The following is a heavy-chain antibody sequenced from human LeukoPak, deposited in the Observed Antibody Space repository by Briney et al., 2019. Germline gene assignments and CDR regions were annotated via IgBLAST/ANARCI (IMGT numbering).Heavy chain of an antibody. D-gene: IGHD3-22*01. CDR2: ISSGSGTI. CDR1: GFTFSSFS. CDR3: ERDRDGSGYYYLY. Sequence: PGGSLRLSCAASGFTFSSFSMNWVRQAPGKGLEWVSYISSGSGTIYYADSVKGRFTISRDNAKNSLFLQMNSLRAEDTALYYCERDRDGSGYYYLYWGQGTLVTVSS. V-gene: IGHV3-48*01. J-gene: IGHJ4*02.